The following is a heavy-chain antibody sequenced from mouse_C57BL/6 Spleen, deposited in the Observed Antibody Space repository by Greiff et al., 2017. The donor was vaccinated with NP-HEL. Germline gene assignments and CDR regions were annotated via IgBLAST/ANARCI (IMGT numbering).Heavy chain of an antibody. CDR3: ARPLSSSSYYAMDY. V-gene: IGHV1-81*01. D-gene: IGHD1-1*01. CDR2: IYPRSGNT. J-gene: IGHJ4*01. Sequence: VQLQQSGAELARPGASVKLSCKASGYTFTSYGISWVKQRTGQGLECIGEIYPRSGNTYYNEKFKGKATLTADKSSSTAYMELRTLTSEDSAVYFCARPLSSSSYYAMDYWGQGTSVTVSS. CDR1: GYTFTSYG.